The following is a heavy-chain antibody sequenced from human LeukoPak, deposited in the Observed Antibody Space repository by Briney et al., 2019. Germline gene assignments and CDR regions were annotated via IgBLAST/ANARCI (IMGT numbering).Heavy chain of an antibody. CDR1: GGSISSYY. J-gene: IGHJ5*02. V-gene: IGHV4-59*01. CDR2: IYYSGST. CDR3: AREVRYFDSSGGKFGP. Sequence: KPSETLSLTCTVSGGSISSYYWSWIRQPPGKGLEWIGYIYYSGSTNYNPSLKSRVTISVDTSKNQFSLKLSSVTAADTAVYYCAREVRYFDSSGGKFGPWGQGTLVTVSS. D-gene: IGHD3-9*01.